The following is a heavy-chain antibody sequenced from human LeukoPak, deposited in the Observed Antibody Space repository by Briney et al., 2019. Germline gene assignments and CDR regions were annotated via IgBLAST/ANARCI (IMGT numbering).Heavy chain of an antibody. J-gene: IGHJ4*02. V-gene: IGHV3-21*01. Sequence: GGSLRLSCAASGFTFSSYSMNWVRQPPGKGLEWVSSISSSSSYIYYADSVRGRFTISRDNAKNSLYLQMNSLRAEDTAVYYCAREDYCSGGSCYGYWGQGTLVTVPS. CDR3: AREDYCSGGSCYGY. D-gene: IGHD2-15*01. CDR1: GFTFSSYS. CDR2: ISSSSSYI.